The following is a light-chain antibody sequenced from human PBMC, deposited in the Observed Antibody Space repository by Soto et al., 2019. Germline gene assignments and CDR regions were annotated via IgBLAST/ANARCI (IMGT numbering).Light chain of an antibody. J-gene: IGLJ1*01. CDR2: GNT. CDR1: SSNIGAGYD. Sequence: QSVLTQPPSVSGAPGQRVTISCTGSSSNIGAGYDVHWYQQRPGTAPKLLIFGNTNRPSGVPDRFSGSKSGTSASLAITGLQAEDKGDYYCQSYDSTLSARYVFGTGTKVTVL. V-gene: IGLV1-40*01. CDR3: QSYDSTLSARYV.